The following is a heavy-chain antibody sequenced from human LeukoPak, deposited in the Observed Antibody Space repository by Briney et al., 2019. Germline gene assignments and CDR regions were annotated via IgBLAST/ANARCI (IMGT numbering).Heavy chain of an antibody. J-gene: IGHJ4*02. Sequence: ASVRVSCTASGYTFTSYAMHWVRQAPGQRLEWMGWINAGNGNAKYSQKFQGRVTITRDTSASTTYMELSSLRSEDTAVYYCARGRGSGYYIHLDYWGQGTLVTVPS. CDR1: GYTFTSYA. CDR2: INAGNGNA. V-gene: IGHV1-3*01. CDR3: ARGRGSGYYIHLDY. D-gene: IGHD3-22*01.